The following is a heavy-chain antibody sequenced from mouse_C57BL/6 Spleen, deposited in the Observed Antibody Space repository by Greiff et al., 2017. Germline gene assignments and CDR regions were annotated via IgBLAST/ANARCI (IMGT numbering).Heavy chain of an antibody. CDR1: GYTFTDYN. CDR3: ASTIYYYGSSYP. D-gene: IGHD1-1*01. Sequence: VQLQQSGPELVKPGASVKMSCKASGYTFTDYNMHWVKQSHGKSLEWIGYINPNNGGTSYNQKFKGKATLPVNKSSSTAYMELRSLTSEDSAVYYCASTIYYYGSSYPWGQGTTLTVSS. CDR2: INPNNGGT. V-gene: IGHV1-22*01. J-gene: IGHJ2*01.